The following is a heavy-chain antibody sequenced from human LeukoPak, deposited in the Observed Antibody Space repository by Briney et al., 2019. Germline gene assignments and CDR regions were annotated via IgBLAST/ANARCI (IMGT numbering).Heavy chain of an antibody. CDR1: GFTFSSYG. Sequence: GGSLRLSCAASGFTFSSYGMHWVRQAPGKGLEWVAVIWYGGSNKYYADSVKGRFTISRDNAKNSLYLQMNSLRAEDTAVYYCAGDYYDSSGQTNFDYWGQGTLVTVSS. V-gene: IGHV3-33*08. D-gene: IGHD3-22*01. CDR2: IWYGGSNK. CDR3: AGDYYDSSGQTNFDY. J-gene: IGHJ4*02.